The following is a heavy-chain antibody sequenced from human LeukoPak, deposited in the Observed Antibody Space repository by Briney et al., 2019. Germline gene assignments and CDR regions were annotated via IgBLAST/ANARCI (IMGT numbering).Heavy chain of an antibody. CDR2: MNPNSGNT. V-gene: IGHV1-8*03. Sequence: ASVRVSCTASGYTFTSYDINWVRQAPGQGLEWMGWMNPNSGNTGYAQEFQGRVTITRNTSIITAYMELSSLRSEDTAVYYCARDTEEYYYDSSGYYSGRLFDYWGQGTLVTVSS. CDR3: ARDTEEYYYDSSGYYSGRLFDY. J-gene: IGHJ4*02. D-gene: IGHD3-22*01. CDR1: GYTFTSYD.